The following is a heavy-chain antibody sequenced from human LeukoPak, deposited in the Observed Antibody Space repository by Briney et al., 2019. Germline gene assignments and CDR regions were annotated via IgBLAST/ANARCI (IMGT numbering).Heavy chain of an antibody. CDR3: AREKGYMVRGKLGY. Sequence: SETLSLTCAVSGGSISSSNWWSWVRQPPGKGLEWIGEIYHSGSTNYNLSLKSRVTISVDKSKNQFSLKLNSVTAADTAVYYCAREKGYMVRGKLGYWGQGTLVTVSS. CDR2: IYHSGST. J-gene: IGHJ4*02. CDR1: GGSISSSNW. V-gene: IGHV4-4*02. D-gene: IGHD3-10*01.